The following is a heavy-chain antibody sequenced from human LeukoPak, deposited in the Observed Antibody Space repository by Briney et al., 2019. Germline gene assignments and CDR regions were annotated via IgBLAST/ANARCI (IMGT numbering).Heavy chain of an antibody. CDR3: ARGAFISSNSWVDY. CDR1: GFTFTNHW. CDR2: IEQDGSEK. Sequence: AGSLRLSCAASGFTFTNHWMSWVRQAPGKGLEWVANIEQDGSEKFYVGSVRGRFTVSRDNAKNSLYLQMNSLRGDDTAVYYCARGAFISSNSWVDYWGQGTRVTVSS. V-gene: IGHV3-7*05. D-gene: IGHD2-2*01. J-gene: IGHJ4*02.